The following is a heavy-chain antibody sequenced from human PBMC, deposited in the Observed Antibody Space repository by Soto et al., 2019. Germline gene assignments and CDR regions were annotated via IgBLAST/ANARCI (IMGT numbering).Heavy chain of an antibody. CDR3: ARATVVTPNYYYYGREV. CDR1: GVTVSSNY. J-gene: IGHJ6*02. CDR2: IYSGGST. V-gene: IGHV3-66*01. D-gene: IGHD2-15*01. Sequence: PGGSLRLSCAASGVTVSSNYMSWVRQAPGKGLEWVSVIYSGGSTYYADSVKGRFTISRDNSKNTLYLQMNSLRAEDTAVYYCARATVVTPNYYYYGREVWGQGTTVTVSS.